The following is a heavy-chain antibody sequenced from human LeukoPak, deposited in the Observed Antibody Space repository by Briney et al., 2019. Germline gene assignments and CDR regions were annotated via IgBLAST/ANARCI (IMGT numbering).Heavy chain of an antibody. CDR3: ARGLSRWSTPTSSYYYRMDV. Sequence: ASVKVSCKASGGTLSTYSISWVRQAPGQGLKWMEGIIPIFNTINYAQRFQGRVTLTADESTNTAYMELSSLRSEDTAVYYCARGLSRWSTPTSSYYYRMDVWGQGTTVAVSS. V-gene: IGHV1-69*13. CDR2: IIPIFNTI. J-gene: IGHJ6*02. CDR1: GGTLSTYS. D-gene: IGHD4-23*01.